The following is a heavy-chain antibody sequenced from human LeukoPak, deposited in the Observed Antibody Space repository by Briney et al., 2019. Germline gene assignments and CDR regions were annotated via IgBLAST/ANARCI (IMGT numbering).Heavy chain of an antibody. CDR3: AYSGSYGHLGY. J-gene: IGHJ4*02. CDR2: IYYTGTT. Sequence: PSETLSLTCAVFRGSITNSSCYWGWIRQPPGKGLEWIGGIYYTGTTSYSPSLNSRITISMDTSKNQFSLRLASVTAADTALYYCAYSGSYGHLGYWGQGIPVTVSS. D-gene: IGHD1-26*01. CDR1: RGSITNSSCY. V-gene: IGHV4-39*01.